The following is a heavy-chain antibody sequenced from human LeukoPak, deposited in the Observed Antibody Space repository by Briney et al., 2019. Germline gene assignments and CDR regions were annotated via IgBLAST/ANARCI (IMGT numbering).Heavy chain of an antibody. J-gene: IGHJ6*03. D-gene: IGHD2-21*02. Sequence: GGSLGLSCAASGFTFSSYGMHWVRQAPGKGLEWVAFIRYDGTYKYYADSVKGRFTISRDNSKNTLYLQMNSLRAEDTAVYYCAKDPSDHYYYYYMDVWGKGTTVTISS. CDR2: IRYDGTYK. CDR1: GFTFSSYG. V-gene: IGHV3-30*02. CDR3: AKDPSDHYYYYYMDV.